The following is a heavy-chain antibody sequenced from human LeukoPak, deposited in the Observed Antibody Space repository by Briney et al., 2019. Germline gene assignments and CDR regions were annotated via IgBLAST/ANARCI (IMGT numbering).Heavy chain of an antibody. V-gene: IGHV3-48*04. J-gene: IGHJ4*02. Sequence: PGGSLRLSCAASGFTLSSYSMNWVRQAPGKGLEWVSYISSSSSTIYYADSVKGRFTISRDNAKNSLYLQMNSLRAEDTAVYCCARDRTYYGSGSRYYYFDYWGQGTLVTVSS. D-gene: IGHD3-10*01. CDR3: ARDRTYYGSGSRYYYFDY. CDR1: GFTLSSYS. CDR2: ISSSSSTI.